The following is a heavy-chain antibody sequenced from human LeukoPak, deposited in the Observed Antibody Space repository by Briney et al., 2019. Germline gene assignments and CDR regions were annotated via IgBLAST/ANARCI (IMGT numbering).Heavy chain of an antibody. V-gene: IGHV1-69-2*01. J-gene: IGHJ6*03. D-gene: IGHD3-22*01. Sequence: ASVKVSCKVSGYTFTDYYMHWVQQAPGKGLEWMGLVDPEDGETIYAEKFQGRVTITADTSTDTAYMELSSLRSEDTAVYYCATSSQKDYYDSSGYPSYYMDVWGKGTTVTVSS. CDR1: GYTFTDYY. CDR2: VDPEDGET. CDR3: ATSSQKDYYDSSGYPSYYMDV.